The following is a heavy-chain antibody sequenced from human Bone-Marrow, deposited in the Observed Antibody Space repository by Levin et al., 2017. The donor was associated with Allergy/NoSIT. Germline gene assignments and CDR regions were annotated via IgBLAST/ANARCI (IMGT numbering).Heavy chain of an antibody. J-gene: IGHJ3*02. CDR3: AKDKYSSSDAAFDI. Sequence: GGSLRLSCAASGFTSDDYAMHWVRQAPGKGLEWVSGIIWNSGTIGYADSVKGRFTISRDNAKNSLYLQMYSLRAEDTALYYCAKDKYSSSDAAFDIWGQGTMVTVSS. D-gene: IGHD6-6*01. CDR1: GFTSDDYA. CDR2: IIWNSGTI. V-gene: IGHV3-9*02.